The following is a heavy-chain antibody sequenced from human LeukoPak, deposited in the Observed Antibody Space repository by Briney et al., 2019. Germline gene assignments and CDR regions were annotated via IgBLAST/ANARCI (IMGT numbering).Heavy chain of an antibody. D-gene: IGHD3-10*01. CDR1: GVSFDDYY. CDR2: INHSGYT. V-gene: IGHV4-34*01. CDR3: TRMSPGHDN. Sequence: SQTLCLSCAVSGVSFDDYYWSWVRQTPGKGLEWIGEINHSGYTNDSPTLKSRVTLSIDTSRKQFSLNLRSVTVADAGIYYCTRMSPGHDNWGQGEPCSVSS. J-gene: IGHJ4*02.